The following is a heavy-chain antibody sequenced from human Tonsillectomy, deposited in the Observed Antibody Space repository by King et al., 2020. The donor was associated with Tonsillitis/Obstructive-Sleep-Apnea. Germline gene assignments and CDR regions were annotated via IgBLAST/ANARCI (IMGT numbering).Heavy chain of an antibody. V-gene: IGHV4-34*01. CDR2: VNRSGST. Sequence: VQLQQWGAGLLKPSETLSLTCAVSGGSFSGYYWSWIRQPPGKGLQWIGEVNRSGSTNYDPALKDRVSISVDTSKNQFSLNLNSVTAADTAVYYCARDFYGDYLDAFDIWGQGTLVTVSS. J-gene: IGHJ3*02. CDR3: ARDFYGDYLDAFDI. D-gene: IGHD4-17*01. CDR1: GGSFSGYY.